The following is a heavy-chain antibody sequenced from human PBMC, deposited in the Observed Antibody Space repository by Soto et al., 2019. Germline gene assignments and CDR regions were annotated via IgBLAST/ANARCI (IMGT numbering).Heavy chain of an antibody. CDR3: ARARRWLGYCSGGSCFYYYSGMDV. J-gene: IGHJ6*02. CDR1: GGSFSGYY. Sequence: SETLSLTCAVYGGSFSGYYWSWIRQPPGKGLEWIGEINQSGSANYNPSLKSRVTISVDTSKNQFSLKLSSVTAADTAVYYCARARRWLGYCSGGSCFYYYSGMDVWGQGTTVTVSS. V-gene: IGHV4-34*01. CDR2: INQSGSA. D-gene: IGHD2-15*01.